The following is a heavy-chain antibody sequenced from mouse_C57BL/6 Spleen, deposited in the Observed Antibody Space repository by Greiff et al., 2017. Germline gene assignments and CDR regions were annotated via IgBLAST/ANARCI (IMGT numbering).Heavy chain of an antibody. CDR3: ARHGPRSSGYSYAMDY. V-gene: IGHV2-6-1*01. Sequence: VKLVESGPGLVAPSQSLSITCTVSGFSLTSYGVHWVRQPPGKGLEWLVVIWSDGSTTYNSALKSRLSISKANSKSQVFLKMNSLQTDDTAMYYCARHGPRSSGYSYAMDYWGQGTSVTVSS. D-gene: IGHD3-2*02. J-gene: IGHJ4*01. CDR2: IWSDGST. CDR1: GFSLTSYG.